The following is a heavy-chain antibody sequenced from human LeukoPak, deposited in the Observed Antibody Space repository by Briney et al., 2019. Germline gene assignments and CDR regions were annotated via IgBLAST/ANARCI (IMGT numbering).Heavy chain of an antibody. CDR2: ISYDGSNK. V-gene: IGHV3-30-3*01. J-gene: IGHJ6*02. D-gene: IGHD6-19*01. CDR1: GFTFSSYA. Sequence: GGSLRLSCAASGFTFSSYAMHWVRQAPGRGLEWVAVISYDGSNKYYADSVKGRFTISRDNSKNTLYLQMNSLRAEDTAVYYCARVRDHPYSSGLSPYYYYGMDVWGQGTTVTVSS. CDR3: ARVRDHPYSSGLSPYYYYGMDV.